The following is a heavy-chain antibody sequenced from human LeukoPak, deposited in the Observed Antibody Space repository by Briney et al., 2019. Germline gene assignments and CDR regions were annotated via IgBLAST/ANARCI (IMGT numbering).Heavy chain of an antibody. CDR2: INHSGST. V-gene: IGHV4-34*01. Sequence: SETLSLTCAVYGGSFSGYYWSWIRQPPGKGLEWIGGINHSGSTNYNPSLKSRVTISVDTSKNQFSLKLSSVTAADTAVYYCARGSLSPPGGFEGYSYGYSVSDFDYWGQGTLVTVSS. CDR1: GGSFSGYY. J-gene: IGHJ4*02. D-gene: IGHD5-18*01. CDR3: ARGSLSPPGGFEGYSYGYSVSDFDY.